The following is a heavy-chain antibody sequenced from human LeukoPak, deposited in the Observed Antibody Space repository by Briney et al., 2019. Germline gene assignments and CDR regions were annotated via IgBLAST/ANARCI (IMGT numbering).Heavy chain of an antibody. Sequence: PSETLSLTCIVSGGSISGYYWSWIRQPAGKGLEWIGHMDTSGHTNYNSSLMSRVTMSVDTSKNQFSLRLTSVTAADTAVYYCARHWRHSVAQFGRSYWFDPWGQGTLVTVSS. D-gene: IGHD2-15*01. CDR2: MDTSGHT. J-gene: IGHJ5*02. V-gene: IGHV4-4*07. CDR1: GGSISGYY. CDR3: ARHWRHSVAQFGRSYWFDP.